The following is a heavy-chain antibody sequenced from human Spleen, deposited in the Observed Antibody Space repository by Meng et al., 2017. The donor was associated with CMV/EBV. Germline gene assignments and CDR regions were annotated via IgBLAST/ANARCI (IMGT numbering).Heavy chain of an antibody. CDR1: GGSFSGYY. CDR3: ATGTTGFISY. D-gene: IGHD4-17*01. J-gene: IGHJ4*02. CDR2: INHSGST. Sequence: QVQLQQGGAGLLKPSGTLSLTCAVYGGSFSGYYWSWIRQPPGKGLEWIGEINHSGSTNYNPSLKSRVTISVDTSKNQFSLKLSSVTAADTAVYYCATGTTGFISYWGQGTLVTVSS. V-gene: IGHV4-34*01.